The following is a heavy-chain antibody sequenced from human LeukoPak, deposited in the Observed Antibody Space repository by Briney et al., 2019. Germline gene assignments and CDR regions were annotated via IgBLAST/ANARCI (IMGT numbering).Heavy chain of an antibody. CDR2: INHSGST. J-gene: IGHJ4*02. Sequence: SETLSLTCAVYGGSFSGYYWSWIRQPPGKGLEWIGEINHSGSTNYNPSLKSRVTISVDTSKNQFSLKLSSVTAADTAVYYCASLIAAAGYWGQGTLVTVSS. CDR3: ASLIAAAGY. CDR1: GGSFSGYY. V-gene: IGHV4-34*01. D-gene: IGHD6-13*01.